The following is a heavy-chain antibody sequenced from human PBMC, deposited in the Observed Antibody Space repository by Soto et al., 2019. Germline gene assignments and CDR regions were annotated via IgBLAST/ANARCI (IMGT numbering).Heavy chain of an antibody. V-gene: IGHV3-30*18. CDR3: AKDSIGYCSGGSCYSVGY. CDR1: GFTFSSYG. CDR2: ISYDGSNK. Sequence: GGSLRLSCAASGFTFSSYGMHWVRQAPGKGLEWVAVISYDGSNKYYADSVKGRFTISRDNSKNTLYLQMNSLRAEDTAVYYCAKDSIGYCSGGSCYSVGYWGQGTLVTVSS. J-gene: IGHJ4*02. D-gene: IGHD2-15*01.